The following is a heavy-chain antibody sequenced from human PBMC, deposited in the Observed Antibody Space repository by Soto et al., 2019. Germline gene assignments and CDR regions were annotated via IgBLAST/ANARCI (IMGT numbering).Heavy chain of an antibody. D-gene: IGHD1-1*01. CDR3: AKDFELPDGDYYHYGMDV. J-gene: IGHJ6*02. Sequence: QVQLVESGGGVVQPGGSLTLSCVASGFFFSSHGMYWVRQAPGRGLEWVALISYEGSHKYYVDSVKGRFTISRDNSKKIVYLHMTSLRAEDTALYYCAKDFELPDGDYYHYGMDVWGQGTTVSVSS. V-gene: IGHV3-30*18. CDR2: ISYEGSHK. CDR1: GFFFSSHG.